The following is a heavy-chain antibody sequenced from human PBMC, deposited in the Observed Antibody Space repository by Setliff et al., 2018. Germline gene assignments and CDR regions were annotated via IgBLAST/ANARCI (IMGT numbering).Heavy chain of an antibody. D-gene: IGHD6-25*01. J-gene: IGHJ5*02. V-gene: IGHV3-11*04. CDR3: VPGRGS. Sequence: RLSCAASGFRSSDLYMSWVRQVPGKGLEWLSKISGAGTTVYYADSVRGRFTISRDNAKNTLYLHMNNLRAEDTAVFYCVPGRGSWGQGALVTVSS. CDR1: GFRSSDLY. CDR2: ISGAGTTV.